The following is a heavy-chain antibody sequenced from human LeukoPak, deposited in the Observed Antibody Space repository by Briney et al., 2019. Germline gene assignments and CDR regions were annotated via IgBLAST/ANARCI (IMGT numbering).Heavy chain of an antibody. V-gene: IGHV3-30-3*01. D-gene: IGHD2-2*01. CDR1: GFTFSSYA. CDR2: ISYDGTNK. CDR3: ARAPNGVYCTSSSCHLDY. J-gene: IGHJ4*02. Sequence: GRSLRLSCAASGFTFSSYAIHWVRQAPGKGLEWVAVISYDGTNKYYADSVKGRFTISRDNSKNTLYLQMNSLRAEDTAVYYRARAPNGVYCTSSSCHLDYWGQGTLVTVSS.